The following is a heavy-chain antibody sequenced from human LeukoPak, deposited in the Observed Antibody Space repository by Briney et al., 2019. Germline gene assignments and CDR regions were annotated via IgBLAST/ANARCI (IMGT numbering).Heavy chain of an antibody. J-gene: IGHJ5*02. CDR3: AKEDKPPRWYLGWFDP. D-gene: IGHD4-23*01. CDR2: ISGSGGST. Sequence: GGTLRLSCAASGFTFRSYGMSWVRPAPGKGLEWVSAISGSGGSTYYADSVKGRFTISRDNSKNTLYLQMNSLRAEDTAVYYCAKEDKPPRWYLGWFDPWGQGTLVTVSS. V-gene: IGHV3-23*01. CDR1: GFTFRSYG.